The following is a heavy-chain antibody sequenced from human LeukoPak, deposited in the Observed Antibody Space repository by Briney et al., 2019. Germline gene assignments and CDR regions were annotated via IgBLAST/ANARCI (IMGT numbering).Heavy chain of an antibody. J-gene: IGHJ3*02. Sequence: PSETLSLTCTVSGGSIRRSYFYWSWVRQPPGKGLEWIGFAYYTGNTFYKPSLKSRVTISVDSSKNQFSLGLASLTAADSAVYYCAQLERRTAFDIWGPGTMVVVSS. D-gene: IGHD1-1*01. CDR3: AQLERRTAFDI. V-gene: IGHV4-39*01. CDR1: GGSIRRSYFY. CDR2: AYYTGNT.